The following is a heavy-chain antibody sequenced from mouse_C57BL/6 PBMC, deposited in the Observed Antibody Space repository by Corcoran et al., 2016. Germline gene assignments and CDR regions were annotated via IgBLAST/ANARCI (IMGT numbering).Heavy chain of an antibody. J-gene: IGHJ2*01. CDR2: INTYSGVP. Sequence: QIQLVQSGPELKKPGETVKISCKASGYTFTTYGMSWVKQAPGKGLKWMGWINTYSGVPTYADDFKGRFAFSLETSASTAYLQINNLKNEDTATYFCARRDYGNSYYFDYWGQGTTLTVSS. CDR3: ARRDYGNSYYFDY. V-gene: IGHV9-3*01. CDR1: GYTFTTYG. D-gene: IGHD2-1*01.